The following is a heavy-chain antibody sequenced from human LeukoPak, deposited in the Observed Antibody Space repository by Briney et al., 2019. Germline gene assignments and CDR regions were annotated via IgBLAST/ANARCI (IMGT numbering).Heavy chain of an antibody. J-gene: IGHJ4*02. CDR2: ISSSGGTI. V-gene: IGHV3-11*01. D-gene: IGHD2-2*01. CDR3: WGGTSSNFDY. Sequence: GGSLRLSCAASGFTFSDYYMSWIRQAPGKGLEWVSYISSSGGTIHYADSVKGRFTISRDDAKNSLYLQMNSLRAEDTAVYYCWGGTSSNFDYWGQGTLVTVSS. CDR1: GFTFSDYY.